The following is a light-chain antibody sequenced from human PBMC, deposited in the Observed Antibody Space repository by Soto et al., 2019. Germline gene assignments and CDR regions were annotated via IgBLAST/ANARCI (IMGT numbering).Light chain of an antibody. CDR3: QEYDNWPLWT. Sequence: EIVMTQSPATLSVSPGERAPLSCRARKSVRSNLAWYQQNPGQALRLLIYGASTRATGVPARFSGSGSGTEFTLTINSLQSEDFALYYCQEYDNWPLWTFGQGTKVDIK. V-gene: IGKV3-15*01. CDR1: KSVRSN. J-gene: IGKJ1*01. CDR2: GAS.